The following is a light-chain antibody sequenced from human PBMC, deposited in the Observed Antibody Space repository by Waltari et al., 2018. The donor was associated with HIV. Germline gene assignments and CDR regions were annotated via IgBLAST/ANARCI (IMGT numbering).Light chain of an antibody. V-gene: IGKV1-39*01. CDR2: AAS. CDR1: QSISKF. J-gene: IGKJ3*01. CDR3: QQTYSIPFT. Sequence: DIQMTQSPSALSASVGDRITISCRASQSISKFLNRYRQKPGKAPKLLIYAASSLQRGVPSRFSGGGSGTGFTLTISSLQPEDFATYYCQQTYSIPFTFGPGTRVDIK.